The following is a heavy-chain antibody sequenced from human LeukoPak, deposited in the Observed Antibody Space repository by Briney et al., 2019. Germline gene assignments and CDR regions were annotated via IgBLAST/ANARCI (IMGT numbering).Heavy chain of an antibody. J-gene: IGHJ4*01. CDR3: ARGDARGYSYGHFHFDH. CDR2: IYYSGST. Sequence: SETVSLTCTVSGGSISSYYWSWIRQPPGKGLEWIGYIYYSGSTNYNPSLKSRVTVSVDTSKNQFSLKLSSVTAADTAVYYCARGDARGYSYGHFHFDHWGHGTLVTVSS. CDR1: GGSISSYY. D-gene: IGHD5-18*01. V-gene: IGHV4-59*01.